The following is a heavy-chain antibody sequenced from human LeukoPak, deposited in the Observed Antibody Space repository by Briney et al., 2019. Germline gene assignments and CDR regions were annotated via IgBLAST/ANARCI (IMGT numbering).Heavy chain of an antibody. V-gene: IGHV3-7*04. CDR1: GFTFSNYW. CDR2: IKHDGSEK. D-gene: IGHD2-2*01. J-gene: IGHJ3*02. CDR3: AGYAGANAFDI. Sequence: GGSLRLSCAVSGFTFSNYWMTWVRQAPGKGLEWVTYIKHDGSEKYYVDFMKVRFTISRDNAKNSLYLQMNSRGAEDTAVYYCAGYAGANAFDIWGQGTMVTVSS.